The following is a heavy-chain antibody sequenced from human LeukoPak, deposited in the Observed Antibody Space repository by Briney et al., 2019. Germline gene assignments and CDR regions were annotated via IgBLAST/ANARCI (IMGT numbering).Heavy chain of an antibody. CDR3: ARAGGSTVSHSDY. CDR2: ISSSTSYI. J-gene: IGHJ4*02. CDR1: GFTFSSYS. V-gene: IGHV3-21*01. Sequence: GGSLRLSCAASGFTFSSYSMNWMRQGPGKGLEWVSSISSSTSYIYYADSVKGRFTISKDNAKNSLYLQMNSLRAEDTAVYYCARAGGSTVSHSDYWGQGTLVTVSS. D-gene: IGHD4-17*01.